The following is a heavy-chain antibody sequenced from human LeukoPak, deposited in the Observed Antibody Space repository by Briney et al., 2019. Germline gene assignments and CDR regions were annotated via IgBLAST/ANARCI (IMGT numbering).Heavy chain of an antibody. CDR3: GRRAADSTNFDS. CDR1: GDSISSSSHY. J-gene: IGHJ4*02. V-gene: IGHV4-39*07. CDR2: IYYSGSA. Sequence: PSETLSLTCTVSGDSISSSSHYWGWIRQPPGKGLEWIGSIYYSGSALYNPSLKSRVTISVDTSKNQFSLKLSSVTAADTAVYYCGRRAADSTNFDSWGQGNLVTVSS. D-gene: IGHD6-13*01.